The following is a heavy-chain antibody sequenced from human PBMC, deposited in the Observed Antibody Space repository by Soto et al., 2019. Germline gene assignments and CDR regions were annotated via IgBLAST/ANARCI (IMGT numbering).Heavy chain of an antibody. D-gene: IGHD3-22*01. J-gene: IGHJ6*03. CDR1: GYSFTSYW. CDR2: IDPSDSYT. CDR3: ARHAGYYDSSGYTYYYYYMDV. Sequence: GESLKISCKGSGYSFTSYWISWVRQMPGKGLEWMGRIDPSDSYTNYSPSFQGHVTISADKSISTAFLQWSSLKASDTAMYYCARHAGYYDSSGYTYYYYYMDVWGTGTTVTVSS. V-gene: IGHV5-10-1*01.